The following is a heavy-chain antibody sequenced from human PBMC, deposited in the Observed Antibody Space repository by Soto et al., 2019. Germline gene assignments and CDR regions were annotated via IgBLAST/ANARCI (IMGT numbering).Heavy chain of an antibody. CDR2: IYYSGGT. J-gene: IGHJ5*02. V-gene: IGHV4-61*08. CDR3: TREQSDDNYFDP. D-gene: IGHD6-19*01. Sequence: SETLSLTCTVSGAALSSGGYFYTGVRHPPGKGLEWLGYIYYSGGTNYNPSLKSRVTISLDKSKSQFSLRLISVTAADTAVYYCTREQSDDNYFDPWGQGTLVTVSS. CDR1: GAALSSGGYF.